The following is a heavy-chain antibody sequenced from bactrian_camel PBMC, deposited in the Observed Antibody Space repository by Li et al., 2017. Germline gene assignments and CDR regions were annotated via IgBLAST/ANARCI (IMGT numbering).Heavy chain of an antibody. CDR1: GTLYPIHC. Sequence: VQLVESGGGSVQTGGSLRLSCLASGTLYPIHCTGWFRQIPDKEREGVAGIESDGSTSYADSVKGRFTVSQDSAKNILYLQMDSLNPEDTGMYFCAAGRLRNGYCYSLLNRMAYNNWGQGTQVTVS. CDR3: AAGRLRNGYCYSLLNRMAYNN. V-gene: IGHV3S53*01. CDR2: IESDGST. D-gene: IGHD2*01. J-gene: IGHJ4*01.